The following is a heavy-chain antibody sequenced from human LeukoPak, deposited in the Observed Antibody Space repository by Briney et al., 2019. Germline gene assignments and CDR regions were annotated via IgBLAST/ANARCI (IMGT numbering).Heavy chain of an antibody. V-gene: IGHV3-21*01. CDR1: GFTLSIYS. CDR2: ISSSSSYI. CDR3: ARAHNWNYGTFDY. D-gene: IGHD1-7*01. Sequence: GGSLRLSCAASGFTLSIYSMNWVRQAPGKGLEWVSCISSSSSYIYYADSVKGRFTISRDNAKNSLYLQMNSLRAEDTAVYYCARAHNWNYGTFDYWGQGTLVTVSS. J-gene: IGHJ4*02.